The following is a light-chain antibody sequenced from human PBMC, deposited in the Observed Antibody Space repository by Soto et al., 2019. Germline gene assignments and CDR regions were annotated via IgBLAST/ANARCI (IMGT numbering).Light chain of an antibody. V-gene: IGLV2-11*01. Sequence: QSALTQPRSVSGSPGQSVTISCTGTSSDVGGYNYVSWYQQYPGKAPKPMIYDVTKRPSGVPDRFSGSKSDNTASLTISGLQAEDEADYYCCSYAGSYTQVFGGGTKLTVL. J-gene: IGLJ3*02. CDR2: DVT. CDR1: SSDVGGYNY. CDR3: CSYAGSYTQV.